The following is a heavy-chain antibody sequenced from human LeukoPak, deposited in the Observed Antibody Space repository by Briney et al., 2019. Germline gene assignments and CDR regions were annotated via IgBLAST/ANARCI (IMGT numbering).Heavy chain of an antibody. Sequence: GGSLRLSCAVSGFRVSDCYMSWVRQAPRKGLEWVGLIRDSGEAFYADFARGRFAISRDESENTLYLQMNSLRVEDTAVYFCARDRAANQDWVEFDPWGQGTPVIVSS. D-gene: IGHD3/OR15-3a*01. CDR1: GFRVSDCY. CDR3: ARDRAANQDWVEFDP. V-gene: IGHV3-66*03. J-gene: IGHJ5*02. CDR2: IRDSGEA.